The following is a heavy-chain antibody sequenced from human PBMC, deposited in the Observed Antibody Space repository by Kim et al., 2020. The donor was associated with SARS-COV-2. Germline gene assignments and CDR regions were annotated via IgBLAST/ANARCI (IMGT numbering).Heavy chain of an antibody. CDR1: GYTFTGYY. Sequence: ASVKVSCKASGYTFTGYYMHWVRQAPGQGLEWMGRIKPNSGGTNYAQKFQGRVTMTRDTSISTAYMELSRLRSDDTAVYYCARVYTAVAGTDWFDPWGQGTLVTVSS. J-gene: IGHJ5*02. V-gene: IGHV1-2*06. D-gene: IGHD6-19*01. CDR2: IKPNSGGT. CDR3: ARVYTAVAGTDWFDP.